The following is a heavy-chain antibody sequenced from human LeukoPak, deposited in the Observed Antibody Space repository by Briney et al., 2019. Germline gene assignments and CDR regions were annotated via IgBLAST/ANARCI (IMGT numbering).Heavy chain of an antibody. Sequence: GVSPRLPCAASGFTLSDYDMTWVRQPPGRGLEWFSSISKSDDRTYYADSVKGRFTISRDNSKNTMYLQMSSLRAEDTAVYYCAKDPWTLDGDYGDTWGQGTLVIVS. J-gene: IGHJ4*02. CDR2: ISKSDDRT. V-gene: IGHV3-23*01. CDR3: AKDPWTLDGDYGDT. D-gene: IGHD4-17*01. CDR1: GFTLSDYD.